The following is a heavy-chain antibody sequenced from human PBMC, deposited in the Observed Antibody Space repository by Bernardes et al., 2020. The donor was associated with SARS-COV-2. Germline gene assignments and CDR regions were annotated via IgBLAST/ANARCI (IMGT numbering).Heavy chain of an antibody. CDR3: ARDISLDGYYYYYGMDV. CDR2: IWYDGSNK. J-gene: IGHJ6*02. Sequence: GGSLRLSCAASGFTFSSYGMHWVRQAPGKGLEWVAVIWYDGSNKYYADSVKGRFTISRDNSKNTLYLQMNSLRAEDTAVYYCARDISLDGYYYYYGMDVWGHGTTVTVSS. V-gene: IGHV3-33*01. CDR1: GFTFSSYG. D-gene: IGHD3-9*01.